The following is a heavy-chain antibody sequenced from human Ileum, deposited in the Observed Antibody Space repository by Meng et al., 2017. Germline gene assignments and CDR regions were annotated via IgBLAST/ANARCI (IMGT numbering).Heavy chain of an antibody. CDR2: LGAHDGDT. CDR1: DYTFTGYG. D-gene: IGHD3-10*01. V-gene: IGHV1-18*01. CDR3: ARGTPGRSYSDY. Sequence: QVQPVQSGPEVKKPGASVKVSCKASDYTFTGYGVSWVRQAPGQGLEWMAWLGAHDGDTSHAPKFQGRVTVSADRPTATAYMDLRSLRSDDTAVYYCARGTPGRSYSDYWGQGTLVTVSS. J-gene: IGHJ4*02.